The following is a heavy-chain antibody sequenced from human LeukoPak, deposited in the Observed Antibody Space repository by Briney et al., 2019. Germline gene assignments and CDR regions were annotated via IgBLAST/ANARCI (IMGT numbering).Heavy chain of an antibody. CDR3: AKDGLTTVVTSSTDAFDI. D-gene: IGHD4-23*01. J-gene: IGHJ3*02. CDR1: SSYY. CDR2: IRYDGSNK. Sequence: SSYYWGWIRQPPGKGLEWVAFIRYDGSNKYYADSVKGRFTVSRDNSKNTLYLQMNSLRAEDTAVYYCAKDGLTTVVTSSTDAFDIWGQGTMVTVSS. V-gene: IGHV3-30*02.